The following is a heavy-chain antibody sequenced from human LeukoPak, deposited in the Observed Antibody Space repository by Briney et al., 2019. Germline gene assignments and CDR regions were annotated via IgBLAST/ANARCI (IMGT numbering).Heavy chain of an antibody. CDR2: MYYSGSA. J-gene: IGHJ5*02. Sequence: PSETLSLTCTVSGGSISSYQWSWIRQPPGKGLEWIGYMYYSGSAKYNPSLKSRVTISGDTSKNQFSLKLISVTAADAAVYYCAGHDYYGWGSYRWGQGTLVTVSS. V-gene: IGHV4-59*08. CDR1: GGSISSYQ. CDR3: AGHDYYGWGSYR. D-gene: IGHD3-10*01.